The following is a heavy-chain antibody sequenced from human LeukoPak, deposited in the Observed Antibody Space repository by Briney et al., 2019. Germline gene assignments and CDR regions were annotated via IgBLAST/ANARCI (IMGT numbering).Heavy chain of an antibody. CDR1: GFTFSSNG. D-gene: IGHD2-21*02. J-gene: IGHJ4*02. CDR3: AKDRVEGRGAYCGGDCYWDLDY. Sequence: PGGSLRLSCVASGFTFSSNGMHWVRQAPGKGLEWVAFIRNDGSNKYYVDSVKGRFTIYRDNSKNTLYLQMNSLRAEDTAVYYCAKDRVEGRGAYCGGDCYWDLDYWGQGTLVTVSS. CDR2: IRNDGSNK. V-gene: IGHV3-30*02.